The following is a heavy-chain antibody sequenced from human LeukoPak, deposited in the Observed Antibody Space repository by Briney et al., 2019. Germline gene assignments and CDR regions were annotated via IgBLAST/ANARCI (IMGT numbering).Heavy chain of an antibody. V-gene: IGHV3-21*01. D-gene: IGHD3-10*01. CDR2: ISSSSYI. J-gene: IGHJ4*02. Sequence: PGGSLRLSCAASGFTFSSYNMNWVRQAPGKGLEWVSSISSSSYIYYADSVKGRFTISRDNAKNSLYLQMNSLRAEDTAVYYCARASITMVRGVIRDADYWGQGTLVTVSS. CDR3: ARASITMVRGVIRDADY. CDR1: GFTFSSYN.